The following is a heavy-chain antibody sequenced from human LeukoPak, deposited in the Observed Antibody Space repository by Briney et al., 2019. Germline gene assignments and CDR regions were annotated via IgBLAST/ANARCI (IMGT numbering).Heavy chain of an antibody. CDR2: ISAYNGNT. CDR3: ARVMTYSSSWFPFGQLWPPAEAFDI. Sequence: EASVKVSCKASGYTFTSYGISWVRQAPGQGLEWMGWISAYNGNTNYAQKLQGRVTTTTDTSTSTAYMELRSLRSDDTAVYYCARVMTYSSSWFPFGQLWPPAEAFDIWGQGTMVTVSS. J-gene: IGHJ3*02. V-gene: IGHV1-18*01. CDR1: GYTFTSYG. D-gene: IGHD6-13*01.